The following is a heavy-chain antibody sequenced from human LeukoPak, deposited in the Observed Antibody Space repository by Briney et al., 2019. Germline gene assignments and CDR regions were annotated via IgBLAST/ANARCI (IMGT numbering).Heavy chain of an antibody. J-gene: IGHJ4*02. CDR2: IFGSGGST. V-gene: IGHV3-23*01. D-gene: IGHD3-10*01. CDR1: GFTFSSYA. CDR3: LSKGWFGDFWVDY. Sequence: SGGSLRLSCAASGFTFSSYAMSWVRQAPGKGLEWVSAIFGSGGSTYYADSVKGRFTISRDNAKNTVFLQMNSLRAEDTAVYYCLSKGWFGDFWVDYWGQGTLVTVSS.